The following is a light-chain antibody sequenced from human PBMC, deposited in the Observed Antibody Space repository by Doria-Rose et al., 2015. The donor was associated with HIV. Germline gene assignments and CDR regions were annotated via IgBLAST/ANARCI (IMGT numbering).Light chain of an antibody. Sequence: QGTPSPSYLSASIGDIVTLPCRASQTVSTYFNWFQQEPGKAPKLLIYAASRLQSGVPSRFSGSGSGTDFTPTISGLQPGDFATYYCQQTYSSPPWTFGQGTKVEMK. CDR1: QTVSTY. J-gene: IGKJ1*01. CDR3: QQTYSSPPWT. V-gene: IGKV1-39*01. CDR2: AAS.